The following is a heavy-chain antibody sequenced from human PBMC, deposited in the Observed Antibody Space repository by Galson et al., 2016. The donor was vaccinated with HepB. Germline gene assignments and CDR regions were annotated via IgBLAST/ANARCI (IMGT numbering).Heavy chain of an antibody. J-gene: IGHJ3*02. D-gene: IGHD6-6*01. CDR1: GFSFSSYA. V-gene: IGHV3-23*01. CDR3: AKAPQYTTSSRGAFDI. CDR2: INGRGSST. Sequence: SLRLSCAASGFSFSSYAMSWVRQAPGKGLEWVSTINGRGSSTYYADSVRGRFTISRDNSNNTQYLQMNSLRAEDTAVYYCAKAPQYTTSSRGAFDIWGQGTVVTVSS.